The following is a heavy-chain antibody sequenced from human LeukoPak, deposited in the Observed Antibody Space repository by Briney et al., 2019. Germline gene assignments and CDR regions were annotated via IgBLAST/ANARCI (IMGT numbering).Heavy chain of an antibody. CDR3: ARVTMVAAASYNWFVP. V-gene: IGHV3-23*01. CDR2: ISGRGDST. CDR1: GNTFSNYA. Sequence: GGSLRLSCAGSGNTFSNYAMSWVRQAPGKGLEWVSAISGRGDSTYYADSVRGRFTISRENSKNPPYLQMNSLRAEDTAVYYCARVTMVAAASYNWFVPWGQGTLVTVSS. D-gene: IGHD2-15*01. J-gene: IGHJ5*02.